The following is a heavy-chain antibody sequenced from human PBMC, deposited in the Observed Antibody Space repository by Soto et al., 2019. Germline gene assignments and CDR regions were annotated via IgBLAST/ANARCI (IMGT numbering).Heavy chain of an antibody. CDR3: AWRRSGWYCDY. D-gene: IGHD6-19*01. CDR1: GFTFSSYA. Sequence: EVQLLESGGGLVQPGGSLRLSCAASGFTFSSYAMSWVRQAPGKGLEWVSAISGSGGSTYYADSVKGRFTISRDNSKNELYLQMNSRRAEDTGVYCCAWRRSGWYCDYWGQGTLVTVPS. V-gene: IGHV3-23*01. CDR2: ISGSGGST. J-gene: IGHJ4*02.